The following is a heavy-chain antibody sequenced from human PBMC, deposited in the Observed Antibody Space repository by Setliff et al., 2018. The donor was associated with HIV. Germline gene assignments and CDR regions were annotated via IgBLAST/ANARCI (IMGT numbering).Heavy chain of an antibody. CDR1: GYTFTSYG. J-gene: IGHJ4*02. D-gene: IGHD3-3*01. CDR3: ARLRGLTIFGVPEGPFDY. V-gene: IGHV1-18*01. Sequence: ASVKVSCKASGYTFTSYGISWVRQAPGQGLEWMGWISAYNGNTNYAQKLQGRVTMTTDTSTSTAYMELRSLRSDDTAGYYCARLRGLTIFGVPEGPFDYWGQGTLVTVSS. CDR2: ISAYNGNT.